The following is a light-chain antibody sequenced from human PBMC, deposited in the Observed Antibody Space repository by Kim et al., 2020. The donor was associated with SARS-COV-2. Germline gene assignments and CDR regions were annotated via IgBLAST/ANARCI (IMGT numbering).Light chain of an antibody. CDR2: GKN. CDR1: SLRSYY. CDR3: NSRDSNDNVV. V-gene: IGLV3-19*01. J-gene: IGLJ2*01. Sequence: SSALTQDPAVSVALVQTVRITCQGDSLRSYYATWYQKKPGQAPIVVIYGKNNRPSGTPDRFSGSSSGNTASLTITGTQAGDEADYYCNSRDSNDNVVFGGGTQLTVL.